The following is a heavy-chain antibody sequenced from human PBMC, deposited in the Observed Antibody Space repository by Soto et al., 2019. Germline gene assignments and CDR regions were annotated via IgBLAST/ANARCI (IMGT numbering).Heavy chain of an antibody. V-gene: IGHV3-30*14. Sequence: QVQLVESGGGVVQPGRSLRLSCTASGFTLSNYAMHWVRQAPVKGLEWLGVISSDGSRQFYADSMEGRFTISRDASKNTLYLQMNSVRLEDTAVYLCGREQNCGFYRTADYWGQGTLVTVSS. CDR1: GFTLSNYA. D-gene: IGHD3-22*01. CDR3: GREQNCGFYRTADY. J-gene: IGHJ4*02. CDR2: ISSDGSRQ.